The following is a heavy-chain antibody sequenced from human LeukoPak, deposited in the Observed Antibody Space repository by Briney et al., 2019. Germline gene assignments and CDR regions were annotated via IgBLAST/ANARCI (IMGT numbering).Heavy chain of an antibody. J-gene: IGHJ5*02. CDR1: GDSFSSGSYY. CDR3: ARDMHYYGSGSYMSQFDP. CDR2: IYYSGST. V-gene: IGHV4-61*01. D-gene: IGHD3-10*01. Sequence: SETLSLTCTVSGDSFSSGSYYWSWIRQPPGKGLEWIGYIYYSGSTNYNPSLKSRVTISVDTSKNQFSLKLTSVTAADTAVYYCARDMHYYGSGSYMSQFDPWGQGTLVTVSS.